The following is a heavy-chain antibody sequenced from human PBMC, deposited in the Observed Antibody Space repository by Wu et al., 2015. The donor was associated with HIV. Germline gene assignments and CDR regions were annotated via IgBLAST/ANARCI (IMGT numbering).Heavy chain of an antibody. CDR2: IIPIFGTP. Sequence: QVQLVQSGAEVKKPGSSVKVSCKASGGTFSSYAISWVRQAPGQGLEWMGGIIPIFGTPNYAQNFQGRVTITADESSSTAYMELSSLRSEDTAVYYCARGMFSSSNFYYYYYMDVWGKGTTVTVSS. V-gene: IGHV1-69*12. J-gene: IGHJ6*03. CDR3: ARGMFSSSNFYYYYYMDV. D-gene: IGHD6-6*01. CDR1: GGTFSSYA.